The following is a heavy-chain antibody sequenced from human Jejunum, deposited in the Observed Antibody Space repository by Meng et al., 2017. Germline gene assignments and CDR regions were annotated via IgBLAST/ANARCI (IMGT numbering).Heavy chain of an antibody. V-gene: IGHV3-30*02. CDR1: GSTFSTSC. Sequence: LVGLGGGVFHTGGSVMLSCVPSGSTFSTSCMHWVRQATGKGLEWVASISTDGSKKLYADSVKGRFTISRDNSKNTVDLQMDSLRSDDTAVYYCARDRGSHELDHWGQGTLVTVSS. J-gene: IGHJ4*02. CDR2: ISTDGSKK. D-gene: IGHD1-26*01. CDR3: ARDRGSHELDH.